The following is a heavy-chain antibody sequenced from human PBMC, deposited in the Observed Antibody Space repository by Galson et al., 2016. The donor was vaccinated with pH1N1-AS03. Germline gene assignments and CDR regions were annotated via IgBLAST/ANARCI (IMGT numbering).Heavy chain of an antibody. CDR1: GLSVAKSY. CDR3: ARVDSSTYSDGWVPFDY. CDR2: IYTGGDT. V-gene: IGHV3-53*01. Sequence: SLRLSCAVSGLSVAKSYMSWVRQAPGKGLEWVSGIYTGGDTFYTDSVRGRFTISRDDSKNTLYLQMNSLRAADTAMYYCARVDSSTYSDGWVPFDYWGQGTLVTVSS. D-gene: IGHD5-24*01. J-gene: IGHJ4*02.